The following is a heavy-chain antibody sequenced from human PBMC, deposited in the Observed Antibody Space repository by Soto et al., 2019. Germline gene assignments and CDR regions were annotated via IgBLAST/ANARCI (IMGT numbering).Heavy chain of an antibody. CDR1: SGSISSSNW. CDR3: AVVPAAMSAAFDI. CDR2: IYHSGST. D-gene: IGHD2-2*01. Sequence: SETLSLTCAVSSGSISSSNWWSWVRQPPGKGLEWIGEIYHSGSTNYNPSLKSRVTISVDKSKNQFSLKLSSVTAADTAVYYCAVVPAAMSAAFDIWGQGTMVTVSS. V-gene: IGHV4-4*02. J-gene: IGHJ3*02.